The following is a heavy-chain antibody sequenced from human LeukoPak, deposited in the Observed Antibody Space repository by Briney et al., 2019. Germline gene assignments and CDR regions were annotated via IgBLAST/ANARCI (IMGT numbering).Heavy chain of an antibody. J-gene: IGHJ4*02. CDR1: GFTFSSYA. D-gene: IGHD3-22*01. CDR2: ISGSGGST. CDR3: AKELGMMVVEGPIDY. V-gene: IGHV3-23*01. Sequence: GGPLRLSCAASGFTFSSYAMSWVRQAPGKGLEWVSAISGSGGSTYYADSVKGRFTISRDNSKNTLYLQMNSLRAEDTAVYYCAKELGMMVVEGPIDYWGQGTLVTVSS.